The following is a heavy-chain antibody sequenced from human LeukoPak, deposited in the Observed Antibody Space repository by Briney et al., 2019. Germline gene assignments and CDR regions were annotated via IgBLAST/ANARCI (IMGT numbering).Heavy chain of an antibody. J-gene: IGHJ4*02. V-gene: IGHV3-30*02. CDR1: GFTFSSYG. D-gene: IGHD6-13*01. Sequence: GGSLRLSCAASGFTFSSYGMHWVRQAPGKGLEWVAFIRYDGSNKYYADSLKGRFTISRDNSKNTLFLQMNSLRAEDTAVYYSTTGYSSGWYGRFDYWGQGTLVTVSS. CDR3: TTGYSSGWYGRFDY. CDR2: IRYDGSNK.